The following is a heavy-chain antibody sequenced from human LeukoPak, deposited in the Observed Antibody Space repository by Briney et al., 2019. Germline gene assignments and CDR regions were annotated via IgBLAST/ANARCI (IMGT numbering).Heavy chain of an antibody. V-gene: IGHV3-21*01. Sequence: GGSLRLSCAASGFTFSSYAMNWVRQAPGKGLEWVSSISSSSSYIYYADSVKGRFTISRDNAKNSLYLQMNSLRAEDTAVYYCARDLWGAAVAGSDYWGQGTLVTVSS. CDR3: ARDLWGAAVAGSDY. D-gene: IGHD6-19*01. CDR1: GFTFSSYA. J-gene: IGHJ4*02. CDR2: ISSSSSYI.